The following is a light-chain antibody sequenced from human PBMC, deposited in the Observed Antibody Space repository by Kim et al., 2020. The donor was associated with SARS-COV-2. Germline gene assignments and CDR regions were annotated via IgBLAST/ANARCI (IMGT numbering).Light chain of an antibody. J-gene: IGKJ2*01. CDR1: QSIASY. V-gene: IGKV1-39*01. CDR2: VAS. Sequence: STSVGAASPIPGRAVQSIASYLHWFRQKPGKAPNLLFYVASGWQSGVPSRSSGGESGKDFTLTISSLQPEVCATYYCQQSYKIPYTFGQGTKLEI. CDR3: QQSYKIPYT.